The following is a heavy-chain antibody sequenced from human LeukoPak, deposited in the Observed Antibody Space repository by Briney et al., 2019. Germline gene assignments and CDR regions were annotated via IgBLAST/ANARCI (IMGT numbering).Heavy chain of an antibody. J-gene: IGHJ3*02. V-gene: IGHV5-51*01. CDR3: ARLPNYYDSSGYYYAAFDI. Sequence: SGESLKISCKGSGYTFTSYWIGWVRQMPGKGLEWMGFIYPGDSDTRYSPSFQGQVTISADKSISTAYLQWSSLKASDTAMYYCARLPNYYDSSGYYYAAFDIWGQGTMVTVSS. CDR2: IYPGDSDT. D-gene: IGHD3-22*01. CDR1: GYTFTSYW.